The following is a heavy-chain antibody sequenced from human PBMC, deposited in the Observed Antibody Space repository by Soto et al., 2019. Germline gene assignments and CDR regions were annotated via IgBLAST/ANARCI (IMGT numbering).Heavy chain of an antibody. CDR2: ISGSGST. CDR1: GFTVSSYA. V-gene: IGHV3-23*01. CDR3: AKALRFTFTTGYYMDV. D-gene: IGHD3-16*01. Sequence: EVQLLESGGGWVQPGGSLRLSCAASGFTVSSYAMSWVRQAPGKGLEWVSAISGSGSTYSADSVKGRFTISRDSSKNTVYLEMNSLRAEDTAVYYCAKALRFTFTTGYYMDVWGRGTTVTVSS. J-gene: IGHJ6*03.